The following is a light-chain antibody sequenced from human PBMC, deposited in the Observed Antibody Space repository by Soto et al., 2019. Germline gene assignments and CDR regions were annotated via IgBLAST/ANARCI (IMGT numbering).Light chain of an antibody. Sequence: DIQMTQSPTSLSASVGERVTITCQASQDIRNFVAWYQQKPGKAPKLLIYAASTLQSGVPSRFSGSGSGTDFTLTINSLQPEDVATYSCQKYSSVPVFGPGTKVEIK. V-gene: IGKV1-27*01. CDR2: AAS. J-gene: IGKJ3*01. CDR1: QDIRNF. CDR3: QKYSSVPV.